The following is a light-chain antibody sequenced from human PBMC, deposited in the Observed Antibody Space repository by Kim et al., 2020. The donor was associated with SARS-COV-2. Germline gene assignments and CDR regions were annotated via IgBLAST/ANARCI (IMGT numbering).Light chain of an antibody. CDR2: VGTGGIVG. Sequence: FTLSSGYSNYKVDWYQQRPGKGPRFVMRVGTGGIVGSKGDGIPDRFSVLGSGLNRYLTIKNIQEEDESDYHCGADHGSGSNFVYVFGTGTKVTVL. CDR1: SGYSNYK. V-gene: IGLV9-49*01. J-gene: IGLJ1*01. CDR3: GADHGSGSNFVYV.